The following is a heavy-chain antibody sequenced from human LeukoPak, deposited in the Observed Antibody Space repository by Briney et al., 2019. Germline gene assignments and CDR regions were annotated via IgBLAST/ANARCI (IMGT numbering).Heavy chain of an antibody. Sequence: GSLRLSCAASGFTFSSYAMSWVRQAPGKGLEWVSAISGSGGSTYYADSVKGRFTISRDNSKNTLYLQMNSLRAEDTAVYYCAKDCMVVTAPLEDYWGQGTLVTVSS. J-gene: IGHJ4*02. CDR3: AKDCMVVTAPLEDY. CDR2: ISGSGGST. V-gene: IGHV3-23*01. D-gene: IGHD2-21*02. CDR1: GFTFSSYA.